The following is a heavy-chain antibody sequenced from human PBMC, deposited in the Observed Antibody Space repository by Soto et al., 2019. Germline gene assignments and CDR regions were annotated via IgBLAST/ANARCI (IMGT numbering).Heavy chain of an antibody. CDR1: GFAFSSYG. Sequence: QAQLVESGGGVVQPGRSLRLSCAASGFAFSSYGMHWVRQAPGTGLEWVAVISYDGSIQYYADSVKGRFTISRDNAKNMVLLKMSSMRDEDTVLYYCEYDGGDVHASVPDYWGQGTLVSVSS. J-gene: IGHJ4*02. CDR2: ISYDGSIQ. V-gene: IGHV3-30*18. D-gene: IGHD3-16*01. CDR3: EYDGGDVHASVPDY.